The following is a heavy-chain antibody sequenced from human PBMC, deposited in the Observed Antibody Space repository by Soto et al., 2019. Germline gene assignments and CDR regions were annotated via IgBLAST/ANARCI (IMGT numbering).Heavy chain of an antibody. CDR1: GYKFATYW. V-gene: IGHV5-51*01. Sequence: LKISCKGSGYKFATYWIAWVRQMPGRGLEWMGIIYPGDSETIYSSSFRGHVTISADKSLNTAYLQWDSLTASDSAIYYCARGFTGSAGRFDPWGQGTVVTVSS. D-gene: IGHD6-25*01. J-gene: IGHJ5*02. CDR3: ARGFTGSAGRFDP. CDR2: IYPGDSET.